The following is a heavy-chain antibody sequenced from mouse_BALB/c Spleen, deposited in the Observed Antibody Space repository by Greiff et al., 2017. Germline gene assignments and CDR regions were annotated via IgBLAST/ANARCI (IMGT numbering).Heavy chain of an antibody. CDR1: GFSLTSYG. CDR2: IWAGGST. V-gene: IGHV2-9*02. Sequence: VKLMESGPGLVAPSQSLSITCTVSGFSLTSYGVHWVRQPPGKGLEWLGVIWAGGSTNYNSALMSRLSISKDNSKSQVFLKMNSLQTDDTAMYYCARDYDYDVGPFAYWGQGTLVTVSA. CDR3: ARDYDYDVGPFAY. J-gene: IGHJ3*01. D-gene: IGHD2-4*01.